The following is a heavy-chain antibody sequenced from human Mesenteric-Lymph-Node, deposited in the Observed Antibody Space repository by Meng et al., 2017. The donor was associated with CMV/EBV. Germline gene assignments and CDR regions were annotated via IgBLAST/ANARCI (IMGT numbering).Heavy chain of an antibody. D-gene: IGHD1-26*01. J-gene: IGHJ6*02. CDR1: GFTFSNYP. CDR3: GRAAYSGDGLDV. V-gene: IGHV3-30*03. Sequence: GGSLRLSCGASGFTFSNYPMHWVRQAPGKGLEWVSYISYNGGSAYYADSVKGRFTISRDNSKNTMFLQMNNLRAEDTAVYYCGRAAYSGDGLDVWGQGTTVTVSS. CDR2: ISYNGGSA.